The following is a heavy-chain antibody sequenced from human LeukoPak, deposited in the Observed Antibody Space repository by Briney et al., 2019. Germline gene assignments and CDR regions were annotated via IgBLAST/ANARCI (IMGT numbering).Heavy chain of an antibody. CDR1: GFTLSSYT. V-gene: IGHV3-21*01. J-gene: IGHJ4*02. D-gene: IGHD6-13*01. Sequence: GESLRLSCAASGFTLSSYTMNWVRQAPGKGLEWVSSISSSSSYIYYADSVKGRFTISRDNAKNSLYLQMNSLRAEDTAVYYCARDSVAAAGMRPFDYWGQGTLVTVSS. CDR3: ARDSVAAAGMRPFDY. CDR2: ISSSSSYI.